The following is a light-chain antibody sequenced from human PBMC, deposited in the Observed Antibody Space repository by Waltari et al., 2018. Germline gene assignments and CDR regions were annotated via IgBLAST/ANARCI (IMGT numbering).Light chain of an antibody. CDR1: SLRYYY. Sequence: SSELTQDPVVSVALGQTVRITCQGDSLRYYYATWYHQKPGQAPVLVMYGKTNRPSGIPDRFSGSYSGTTASLIITGAQAEDEGDYYCNSRDSRGHPLVFGTGTKVTVL. V-gene: IGLV3-19*01. CDR3: NSRDSRGHPLV. J-gene: IGLJ1*01. CDR2: GKT.